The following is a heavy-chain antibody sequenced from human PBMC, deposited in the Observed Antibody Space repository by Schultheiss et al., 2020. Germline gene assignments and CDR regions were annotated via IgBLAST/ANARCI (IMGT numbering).Heavy chain of an antibody. Sequence: GGSLRLSCAASGFTVSSNYMSWVRQAPGKGLEWVAVISYDGSNKYYADSVKGRFTISRENAKNSLYLQMNSLRAGDTAVYYCARDQGAGMDVWGQGTTVTVSS. J-gene: IGHJ6*02. V-gene: IGHV3-30*14. CDR2: ISYDGSNK. CDR1: GFTVSSNY. CDR3: ARDQGAGMDV.